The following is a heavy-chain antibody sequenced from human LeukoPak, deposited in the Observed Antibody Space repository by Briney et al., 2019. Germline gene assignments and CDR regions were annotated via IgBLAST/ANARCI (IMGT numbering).Heavy chain of an antibody. CDR2: IYYSGST. J-gene: IGHJ4*02. Sequence: PSETLSLTCTVSGGSISSSGYYWGWIRQPPGKGLEWIGSIYYSGSTNYNPSLKSRVTISVDTSKNQFSLKLSSVTAADTAVYYCARGAVGAAAGSFDYWGQGALVTVSS. D-gene: IGHD6-13*01. CDR1: GGSISSSGYY. V-gene: IGHV4-39*07. CDR3: ARGAVGAAAGSFDY.